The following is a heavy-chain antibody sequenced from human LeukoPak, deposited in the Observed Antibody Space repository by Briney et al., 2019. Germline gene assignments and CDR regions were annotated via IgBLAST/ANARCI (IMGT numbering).Heavy chain of an antibody. CDR2: INHSGST. D-gene: IGHD3-16*01. Sequence: SETLSLTCAVYGGSFSGYYWSWIRQPPGKGLEWIGEINHSGSTNYNPSLKSRVTISVDTSKNQFSLKLSSVTAADTAVYYCARDGRGMDYWGQGTLVTVSS. V-gene: IGHV4-34*01. CDR3: ARDGRGMDY. CDR1: GGSFSGYY. J-gene: IGHJ4*02.